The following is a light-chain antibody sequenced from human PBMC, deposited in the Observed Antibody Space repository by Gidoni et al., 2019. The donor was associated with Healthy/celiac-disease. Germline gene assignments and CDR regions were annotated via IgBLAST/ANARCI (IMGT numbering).Light chain of an antibody. Sequence: DSQMTQSPSSLSASVGDRVTITCRASQSISSYLNWYQQKPGKAPNLLIYAASSLQSGVPSRFSGSGSGTDFTLTISSLQTEDLATYFCQQNYNTPRTFXQXTKVEIK. J-gene: IGKJ1*01. V-gene: IGKV1-39*01. CDR1: QSISSY. CDR3: QQNYNTPRT. CDR2: AAS.